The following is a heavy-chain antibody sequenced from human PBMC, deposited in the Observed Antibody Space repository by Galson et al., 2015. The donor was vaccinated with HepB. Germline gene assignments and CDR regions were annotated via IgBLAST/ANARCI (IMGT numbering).Heavy chain of an antibody. J-gene: IGHJ6*03. CDR1: GGSFSGYY. CDR2: INHSGST. CDR3: ARGHYRYYYYMDV. V-gene: IGHV4-34*01. D-gene: IGHD4-11*01. Sequence: ETLSLTCAVYGGSFSGYYWSWIRQPPGKGLEWIGEINHSGSTNYNPSLKSRVTISVDTSKNQFSLKLSSVTAADTAVYYCARGHYRYYYYMDVWGKGTTVTVSS.